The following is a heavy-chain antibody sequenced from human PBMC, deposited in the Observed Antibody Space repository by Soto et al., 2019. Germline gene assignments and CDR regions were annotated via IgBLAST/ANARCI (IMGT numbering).Heavy chain of an antibody. CDR3: AADRSFMYGDYVDFDY. CDR1: GFTFTSSA. V-gene: IGHV1-58*02. Sequence: SVKVSCKASGFTFTSSAMQWVRQARGQRLEWIGWIVVGSGNTNYAQKFQERVTITRDMSTSTAYMELSSLRSEDTAVYYCAADRSFMYGDYVDFDYWGQGPLVSVSS. CDR2: IVVGSGNT. D-gene: IGHD4-17*01. J-gene: IGHJ4*02.